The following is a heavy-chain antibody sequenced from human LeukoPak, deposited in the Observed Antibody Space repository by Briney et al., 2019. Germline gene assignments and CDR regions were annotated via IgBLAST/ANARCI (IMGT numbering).Heavy chain of an antibody. CDR1: GGSFSGYY. D-gene: IGHD6-19*01. J-gene: IGHJ4*02. Sequence: PSETLSLTCAVYGGSFSGYYWNWIRQPPGKGLEWIGEINHSGSTDYNPSLKSRVTISLDTSKNQFSLKLSSVTAADTAVYYCARGRGIAVAGKSAHGYWGQGTLVTVSS. CDR2: INHSGST. CDR3: ARGRGIAVAGKSAHGY. V-gene: IGHV4-34*01.